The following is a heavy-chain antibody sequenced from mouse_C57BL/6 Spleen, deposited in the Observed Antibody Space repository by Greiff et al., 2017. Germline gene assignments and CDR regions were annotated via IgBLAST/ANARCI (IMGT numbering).Heavy chain of an antibody. Sequence: EVKLVESGGGLVQPGGSMKLSCAASGFTFSDAWMDWVRQSPEKGLEWVAEIRNKANNHATYYAESVKGRFTISRDDSKSSVYLQMNSLRAEDTGIYYCTSHYGYDGSGFAYWGQGTLVTVSA. CDR2: IRNKANNHAT. CDR3: TSHYGYDGSGFAY. CDR1: GFTFSDAW. D-gene: IGHD2-2*01. J-gene: IGHJ3*01. V-gene: IGHV6-6*01.